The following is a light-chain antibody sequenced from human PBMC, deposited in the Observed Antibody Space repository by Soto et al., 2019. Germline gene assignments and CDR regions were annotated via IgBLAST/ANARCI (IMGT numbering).Light chain of an antibody. CDR3: QQYATSPPRT. J-gene: IGKJ1*01. Sequence: EIVLTQSPCTLSLSLGERATLSCRASQSVSNNFLAWYQQKPGQAPRLLIYGASSRATGIPDRFSGSGSGTDFTLTISRLETEDFGVYYCQQYATSPPRTFGQGTKVDIK. CDR1: QSVSNNF. V-gene: IGKV3-20*01. CDR2: GAS.